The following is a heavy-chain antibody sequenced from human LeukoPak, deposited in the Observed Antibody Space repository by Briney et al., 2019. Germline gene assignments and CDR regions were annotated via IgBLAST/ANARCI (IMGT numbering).Heavy chain of an antibody. CDR1: GFTFSSYS. Sequence: GGSLRLSCAASGFTFSSYSKNWVRQAPGKGLEWVSSISSSSYIYYADSVKGRFTISRDNAKNSLYLQMNSLRAEDTALYYCAKDRSLGKGYFDYWGQGTLVTVSS. D-gene: IGHD7-27*01. CDR3: AKDRSLGKGYFDY. CDR2: ISSSSYI. V-gene: IGHV3-21*01. J-gene: IGHJ4*02.